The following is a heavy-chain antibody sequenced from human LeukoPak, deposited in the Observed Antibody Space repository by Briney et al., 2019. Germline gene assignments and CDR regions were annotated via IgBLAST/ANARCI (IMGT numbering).Heavy chain of an antibody. CDR1: GFTFSSYW. CDR2: IKQDGSEK. D-gene: IGHD1-1*01. CDR3: AKVLPVHLWPYPFDF. Sequence: PGGSLRLSCAASGFTFSSYWMSWVRQAPGKGLEWVANIKQDGSEKYYVDSVKGRFTISRDNAKNSLYLQMNSLRAEDTAVYYCAKVLPVHLWPYPFDFWGQGTLVTVSS. J-gene: IGHJ4*02. V-gene: IGHV3-7*01.